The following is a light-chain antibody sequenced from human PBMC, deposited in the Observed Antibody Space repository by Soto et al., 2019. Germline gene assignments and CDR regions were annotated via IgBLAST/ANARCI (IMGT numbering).Light chain of an antibody. CDR2: EGN. CDR1: SSDVGNYNL. V-gene: IGLV2-23*01. CDR3: GSYAGSNQWV. Sequence: QSALTQPASVSGSPGQSITISCTGTSSDVGNYNLVSWYQQHPGKAPKLMIYEGNKRPSGVSNRFSGSKSGNTASLTISGLHAYDDADSHCGSYAGSNQWVFGGGTTLTVL. J-gene: IGLJ3*02.